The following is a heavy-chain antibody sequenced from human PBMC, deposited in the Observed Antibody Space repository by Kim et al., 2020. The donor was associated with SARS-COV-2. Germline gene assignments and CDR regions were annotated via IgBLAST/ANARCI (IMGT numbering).Heavy chain of an antibody. Sequence: ASVKVSCKVSGYTLTELSMHWVRQAPGKGLEWMGGFDPEDGKTIYAQKFQGRVTMTEDTSTDTAYMELSSLRSEDTAVYYCATGLAAISSNWFDPWGQGTLVTVS. J-gene: IGHJ5*02. V-gene: IGHV1-24*01. CDR1: GYTLTELS. CDR3: ATGLAAISSNWFDP. CDR2: FDPEDGKT. D-gene: IGHD2-15*01.